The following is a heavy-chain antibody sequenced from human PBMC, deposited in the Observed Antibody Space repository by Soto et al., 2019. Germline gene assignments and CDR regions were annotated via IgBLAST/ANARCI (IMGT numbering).Heavy chain of an antibody. V-gene: IGHV3-23*01. CDR3: AKDHRSSGSGSHSEFDY. D-gene: IGHD3-10*01. Sequence: VGSLRLSCAASGFTFSSYAMSWVRQAPGKGLEWVSAISGSGVNTYYADSVKGRFTISRDSSKNTLYLQMNSLRAEDTAVYYCAKDHRSSGSGSHSEFDYWGQGTLVTVSS. CDR1: GFTFSSYA. J-gene: IGHJ4*02. CDR2: ISGSGVNT.